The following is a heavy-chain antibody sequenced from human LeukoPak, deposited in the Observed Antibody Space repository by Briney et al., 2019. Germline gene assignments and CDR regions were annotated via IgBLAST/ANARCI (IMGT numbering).Heavy chain of an antibody. Sequence: GGPLRLSCAASGFTFSSCSMNWVRHAPGKGLEGLSSISSSSSFIYYADAVKGRFTISRDNAKNSLYLQMNSLRAEDTAVYYCTTQYYYDSSGYTRNDYWGQGTLVTVSS. CDR2: ISSSSSFI. CDR1: GFTFSSCS. J-gene: IGHJ4*02. V-gene: IGHV3-21*01. D-gene: IGHD3-22*01. CDR3: TTQYYYDSSGYTRNDY.